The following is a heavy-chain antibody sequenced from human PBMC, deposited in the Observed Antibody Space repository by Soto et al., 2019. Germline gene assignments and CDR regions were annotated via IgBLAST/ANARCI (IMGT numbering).Heavy chain of an antibody. Sequence: GGSLRLSCAASGFTFRSYGMHWVRQAPGKGLEWVAAISYDGSNKYYADSVKGRFTISRDNSKNTLYLQMNSLRAEDTAVYYCAKDRVDFVSQLSDGDYGFDYWGQGTLVTVSS. CDR3: AKDRVDFVSQLSDGDYGFDY. J-gene: IGHJ4*02. CDR2: ISYDGSNK. CDR1: GFTFRSYG. V-gene: IGHV3-30*18. D-gene: IGHD4-17*01.